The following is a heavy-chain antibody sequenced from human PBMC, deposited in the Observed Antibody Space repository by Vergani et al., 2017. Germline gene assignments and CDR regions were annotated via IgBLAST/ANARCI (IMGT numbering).Heavy chain of an antibody. Sequence: QLQLQESGSGLVKPSQTLSLTCAVSGASISSGGYSWSWIRQPPGKGLEWIGYIYHSGSTYYNPSRKSRVTVSVGRSKNQFSLKLSSVTAADTAVYYCASAYGSGVGIGDGGQGTLVTVPS. D-gene: IGHD3-10*01. CDR1: GASISSGGYS. J-gene: IGHJ4*02. CDR3: ASAYGSGVGIGD. CDR2: IYHSGST. V-gene: IGHV4-30-2*01.